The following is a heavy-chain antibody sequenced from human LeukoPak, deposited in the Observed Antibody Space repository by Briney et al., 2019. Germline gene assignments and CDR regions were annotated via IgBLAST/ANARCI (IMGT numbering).Heavy chain of an antibody. CDR3: ATGPHDYVWGSYRYGSFDY. Sequence: PSETLSLTCAVYGGSFSGYYWSWIRQPPGKGLEWIGEINHSGSTNYNPSLKSQVTISVDTSKNQFSLKLSSVTAADTAVYYCATGPHDYVWGSYRYGSFDYWGQGTLVTVSS. CDR2: INHSGST. D-gene: IGHD3-16*02. V-gene: IGHV4-34*01. J-gene: IGHJ4*02. CDR1: GGSFSGYY.